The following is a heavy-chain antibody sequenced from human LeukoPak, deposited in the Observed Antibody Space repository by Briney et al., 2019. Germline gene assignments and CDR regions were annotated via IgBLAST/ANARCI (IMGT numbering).Heavy chain of an antibody. CDR2: ISGSGGST. Sequence: EGSLRLSCAASGFTFSSYAMSWVRQAPGKGLEWVSAISGSGGSTYYADSVKGRFTISRDNSKNTLYLQMNSLRAEDTAVYYRAKGSSFPWFDPWGQGTLVTVSS. J-gene: IGHJ5*02. D-gene: IGHD3-16*02. CDR1: GFTFSSYA. V-gene: IGHV3-23*01. CDR3: AKGSSFPWFDP.